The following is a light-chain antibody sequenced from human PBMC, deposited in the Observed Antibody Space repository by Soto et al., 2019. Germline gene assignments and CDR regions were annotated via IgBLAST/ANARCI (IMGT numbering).Light chain of an antibody. CDR1: QSVSAN. CDR3: QQYNNWPPGT. V-gene: IGKV3D-15*01. Sequence: EIVMTQSPATLSVSPGERATLSCRASQSVSANLAWYQQKPGQAPRLLIYGPSTRATGIPARFRGSGSGTEFNLTISSLQSEDVAVYYCQQYNNWPPGTFGQGTKLEIK. CDR2: GPS. J-gene: IGKJ2*01.